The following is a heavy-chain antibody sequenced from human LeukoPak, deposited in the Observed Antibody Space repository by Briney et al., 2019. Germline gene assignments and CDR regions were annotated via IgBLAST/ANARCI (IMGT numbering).Heavy chain of an antibody. Sequence: GGSLRLSCAASGFTFTSYAMHWVRQAPGKGLEWGTIISSDGSSKYYADSVKGRFTISRDKSKNTLFLQMNSLRAEDTAVYYCARDRGDFSFDPWGQGTLVTVSS. J-gene: IGHJ5*02. CDR2: ISSDGSSK. CDR3: ARDRGDFSFDP. V-gene: IGHV3-30*04. CDR1: GFTFTSYA. D-gene: IGHD3-3*01.